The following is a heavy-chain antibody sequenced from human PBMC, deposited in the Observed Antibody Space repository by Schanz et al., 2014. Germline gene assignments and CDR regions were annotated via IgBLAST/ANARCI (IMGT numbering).Heavy chain of an antibody. CDR2: ISSSSSTI. CDR3: VRDSFFAFDY. V-gene: IGHV3-48*01. J-gene: IGHJ4*02. Sequence: EVQLVESGGGLVQPGGSLRLSCLASGFAFSSYSMNWVRQAPGKGLEWVAYISSSSSTIHYADSVKGRFTMSRDNAKNSVFLQMNSLRAEDTAVYYCVRDSFFAFDYWGQGTLVTVSS. D-gene: IGHD3-3*01. CDR1: GFAFSSYS.